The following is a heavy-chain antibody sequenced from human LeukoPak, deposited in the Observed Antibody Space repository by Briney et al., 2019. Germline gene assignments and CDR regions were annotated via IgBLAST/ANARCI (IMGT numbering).Heavy chain of an antibody. D-gene: IGHD3-22*01. CDR2: IRSKPYGGTT. CDR1: GFTFGDYA. Sequence: GGSLRLSCRASGFTFGDYAMSWVRQAPGKGLEWVGFIRSKPYGGTTEYAASVKGRFTISRDDSKSIAYLQMNSLRTGDTAVYYCTRDWYQVYYDSSGHYYPDYWGQGTLVTVS. V-gene: IGHV3-49*04. CDR3: TRDWYQVYYDSSGHYYPDY. J-gene: IGHJ4*02.